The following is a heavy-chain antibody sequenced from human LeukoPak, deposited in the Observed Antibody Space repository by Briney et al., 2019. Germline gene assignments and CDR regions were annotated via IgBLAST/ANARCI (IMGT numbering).Heavy chain of an antibody. CDR1: GFTFSSYS. Sequence: AGGSLRLSCAASGFTFSSYSMNWVRQAPGKGLEWVPSISSSSSYIYYADSVKGRFTISRDNARNSLYLQMNSLRAEDTAVYYCARHLPGITMIARTTFDIWGQGTMVTVSS. CDR2: ISSSSSYI. V-gene: IGHV3-21*01. D-gene: IGHD3-22*01. CDR3: ARHLPGITMIARTTFDI. J-gene: IGHJ3*02.